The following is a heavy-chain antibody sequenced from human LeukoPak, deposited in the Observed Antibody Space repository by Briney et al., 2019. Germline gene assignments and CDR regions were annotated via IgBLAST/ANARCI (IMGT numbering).Heavy chain of an antibody. D-gene: IGHD2-15*01. J-gene: IGHJ4*02. CDR2: ISDSGDYT. CDR1: GFTFSSYS. CDR3: AKYIVATNSNLVAATRRYFDY. Sequence: GGSLRLSCAASGFTFSSYSMSWVRQAPGKGLEWVSVISDSGDYTYYADSVKGRFTISRDNSKNTLYLQMNSLSAEDTAVYYCAKYIVATNSNLVAATRRYFDYWGQGTLVTVSS. V-gene: IGHV3-23*01.